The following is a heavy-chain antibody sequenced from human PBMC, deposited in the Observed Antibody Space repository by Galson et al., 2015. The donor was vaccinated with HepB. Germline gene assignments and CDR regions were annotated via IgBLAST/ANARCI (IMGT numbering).Heavy chain of an antibody. CDR3: VRDPGTRTYYFDY. V-gene: IGHV3-33*01. J-gene: IGHJ4*02. Sequence: SLRLSCAASGYTFSTYGMHWVRQAPGKGLEWVAVICYDGSKNYYTDSVNGRFTISRDDSSNTLFLQMDSLRAEDTAVYYCVRDPGTRTYYFDYWGQGALVTVSS. CDR2: ICYDGSKN. D-gene: IGHD1-26*01. CDR1: GYTFSTYG.